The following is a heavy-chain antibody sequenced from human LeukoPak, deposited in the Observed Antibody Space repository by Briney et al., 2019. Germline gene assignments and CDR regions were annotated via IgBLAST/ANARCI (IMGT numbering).Heavy chain of an antibody. CDR2: ISSSSSYI. V-gene: IGHV3-21*01. CDR3: ARADGSHYGPKDY. D-gene: IGHD1-26*01. J-gene: IGHJ4*02. CDR1: GFTFSSYG. Sequence: GGSLRLSCAASGFTFSSYGMHWVRQAPGKGLEWVSCISSSSSYIYYADSVKGRFTISRDNAKNTLSLQMNSLRAEDTGLYYCARADGSHYGPKDYWGQGTLVTVSS.